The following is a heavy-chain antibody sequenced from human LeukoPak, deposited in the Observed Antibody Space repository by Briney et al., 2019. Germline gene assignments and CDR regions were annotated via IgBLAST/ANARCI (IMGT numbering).Heavy chain of an antibody. CDR2: IYTSGST. Sequence: SETLSLTCTVSGGSISSYYWSWIRRPAGKGLEWIGRIYTSGSTNYNPSLKSRVTMSVDTSKNQFSLSMTSVTAADTAVYFCATTWYYDSRGYLFDDWGHGTLVTVSS. CDR3: ATTWYYDSRGYLFDD. D-gene: IGHD3-22*01. J-gene: IGHJ4*01. CDR1: GGSISSYY. V-gene: IGHV4-4*07.